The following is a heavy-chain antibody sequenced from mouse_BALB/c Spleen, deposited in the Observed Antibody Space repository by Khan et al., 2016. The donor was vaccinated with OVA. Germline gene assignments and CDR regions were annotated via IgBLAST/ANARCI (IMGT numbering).Heavy chain of an antibody. CDR3: ARQPYYHYYVMDY. V-gene: IGHV2-6-1*01. D-gene: IGHD2-10*01. J-gene: IGHJ4*01. CDR1: GFSLTDYG. Sequence: VMLVESGPALVAPSQSLSITCTISGFSLTDYGVHWVRQPPGKGLEWLVVIWSDGSTTYNSALKSRLSISKDNSKSQVFLKMNSLQTDDTAVYYCARQPYYHYYVMDYWGQGTSVTVSS. CDR2: IWSDGST.